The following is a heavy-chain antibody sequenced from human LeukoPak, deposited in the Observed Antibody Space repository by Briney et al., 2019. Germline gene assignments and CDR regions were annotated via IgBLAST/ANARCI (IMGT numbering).Heavy chain of an antibody. Sequence: GGSLRLSCAASGFTFSSYSMNWVRQAPGKGLEWVSYISSSSSTIYYADSVKGRFTIARDNAKNSLYLQMNSLRAEDTAVYYCARDWGGYSYGHDAFDIWGQGTMVTVSS. J-gene: IGHJ3*02. V-gene: IGHV3-48*04. CDR1: GFTFSSYS. D-gene: IGHD5-18*01. CDR2: ISSSSSTI. CDR3: ARDWGGYSYGHDAFDI.